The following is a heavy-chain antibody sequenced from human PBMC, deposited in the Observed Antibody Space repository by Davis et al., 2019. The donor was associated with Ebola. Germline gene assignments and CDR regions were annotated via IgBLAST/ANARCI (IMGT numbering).Heavy chain of an antibody. CDR1: GFIFSTYS. D-gene: IGHD2-21*01. Sequence: GESLKISCEASGFIFSTYSMNWVRQAPGKGLEWVPYISTSSRTIYYADSVKGRFTISRDNAKKSLYLQMNSLRDEDTALYYCARGELYSDSYFDLWGRGTRVTVSS. CDR2: ISTSSRTI. V-gene: IGHV3-48*02. J-gene: IGHJ2*01. CDR3: ARGELYSDSYFDL.